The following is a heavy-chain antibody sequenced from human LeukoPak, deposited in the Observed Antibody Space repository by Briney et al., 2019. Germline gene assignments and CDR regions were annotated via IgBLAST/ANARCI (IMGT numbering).Heavy chain of an antibody. CDR3: ASGPYSSSDFAS. J-gene: IGHJ4*02. D-gene: IGHD6-13*01. V-gene: IGHV3-23*01. CDR2: ISGGGEHT. Sequence: GGSLRLSCAASGFTFTNFAMKWVRQAPGKGLEWVADISGGGEHTFYADSVKGRFTISRDNSKDTLHLQMSILRPEDTALYYCASGPYSSSDFASWGQGTMVTVSS. CDR1: GFTFTNFA.